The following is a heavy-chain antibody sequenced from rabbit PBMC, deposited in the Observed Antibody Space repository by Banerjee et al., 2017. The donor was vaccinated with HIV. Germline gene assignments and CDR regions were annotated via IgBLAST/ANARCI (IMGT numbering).Heavy chain of an antibody. CDR3: ARGLVAGVLDS. Sequence: QEQLVESGGGLVTLGGSLKLTCKASGIDLSSSFWISWVRQTPGKGLEWIGCIYPTYGATDYASWVNGRFTISLDNAQNTVFLQMTSLTAADTATYFCARGLVAGVLDSWGQGPLVTVS. D-gene: IGHD3-3*01. V-gene: IGHV1S43*01. CDR1: GIDLSSSFW. J-gene: IGHJ3*01. CDR2: IYPTYGAT.